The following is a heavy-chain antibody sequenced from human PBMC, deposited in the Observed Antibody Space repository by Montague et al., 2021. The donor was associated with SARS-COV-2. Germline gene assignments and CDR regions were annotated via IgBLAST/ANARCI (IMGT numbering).Heavy chain of an antibody. D-gene: IGHD3-10*01. CDR2: SYHSGTT. Sequence: SETLSLTCTVSGYSINSNYYWGWIRQPPGKGLEWIGCSYHSGTTHYHPSLKSRVPISLDTSNNHFSLKVSSVTAADTAVYYCAWAPYYGPGKPYQSDYWGRGTLVTVSS. CDR3: AWAPYYGPGKPYQSDY. CDR1: GYSINSNYY. J-gene: IGHJ4*02. V-gene: IGHV4-38-2*02.